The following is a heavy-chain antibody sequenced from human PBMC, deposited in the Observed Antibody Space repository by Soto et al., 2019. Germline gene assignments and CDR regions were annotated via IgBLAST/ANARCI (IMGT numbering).Heavy chain of an antibody. D-gene: IGHD1-26*01. J-gene: IGHJ4*02. CDR2: ISSSSTYI. V-gene: IGHV3-21*01. CDR3: ARIMGYSQYDPDVY. CDR1: GFSFSGYS. Sequence: ESGGGLVKPGGSLRLSCAASGFSFSGYSMNWVRQAPGKGLEWVSSISSSSTYIYYADSVKGRFTISRDNAKNSLYLQMNSLRAEDTAVYYCARIMGYSQYDPDVYWGQGTLVTVSS.